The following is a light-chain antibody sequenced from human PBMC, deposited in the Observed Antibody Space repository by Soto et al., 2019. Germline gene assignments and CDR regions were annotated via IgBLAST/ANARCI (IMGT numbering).Light chain of an antibody. Sequence: QSALTQPASVSGSPGQSITISCTGTSSDVGGYNYVSWYQQYPGKAPKLMIYEVSNRPSGVSNRFSGSKSGNTASLTISGLQAEDEADDYCSSYTSSSTLVFGGGTQLTVL. CDR3: SSYTSSSTLV. CDR2: EVS. V-gene: IGLV2-14*01. J-gene: IGLJ3*02. CDR1: SSDVGGYNY.